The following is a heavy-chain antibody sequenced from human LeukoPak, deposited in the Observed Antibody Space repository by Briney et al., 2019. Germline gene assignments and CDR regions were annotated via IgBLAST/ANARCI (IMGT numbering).Heavy chain of an antibody. CDR3: ARGELSGGSCYKN. CDR1: GFTVSNTY. Sequence: GGSLRLSCAASGFTVSNTYMSWVRQAPGKGLEWVSIIYSGGGTRYADSVKGRFTISRDNSKNTLYLQMNSLRAEDTAVYYCARGELSGGSCYKNWGQGTLVTVSS. CDR2: IYSGGGT. D-gene: IGHD2-15*01. V-gene: IGHV3-53*01. J-gene: IGHJ4*02.